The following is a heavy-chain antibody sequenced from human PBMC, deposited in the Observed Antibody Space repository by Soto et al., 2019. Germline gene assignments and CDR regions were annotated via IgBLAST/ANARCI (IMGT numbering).Heavy chain of an antibody. Sequence: KPSETLSLTCAVYGGSFSGYYWSWIRQPPGKGLEWIGEINHSGSTNYNPSLKSRVTISVDTSKNQFSLKLSSVTAADTAVYYCARGLSSYSSSPFDYWGQGTLVTVSS. J-gene: IGHJ4*02. CDR2: INHSGST. CDR1: GGSFSGYY. D-gene: IGHD6-6*01. CDR3: ARGLSSYSSSPFDY. V-gene: IGHV4-34*01.